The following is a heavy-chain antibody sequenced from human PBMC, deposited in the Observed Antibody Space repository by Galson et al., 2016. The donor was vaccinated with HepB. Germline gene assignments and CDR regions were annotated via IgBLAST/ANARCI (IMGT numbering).Heavy chain of an antibody. CDR2: ISWNSGSI. CDR3: AKNGRSDSTGYFDPYFDY. Sequence: SLRLSCAASGFKFDDFAMYWVRQAPGKGLEWVPGISWNSGSIGYADSVKGRFTISRDNAKNSLYLQINSLRADDTALYYCAKNGRSDSTGYFDPYFDYWGRGTLVTVSA. D-gene: IGHD3-22*01. V-gene: IGHV3-9*01. J-gene: IGHJ4*02. CDR1: GFKFDDFA.